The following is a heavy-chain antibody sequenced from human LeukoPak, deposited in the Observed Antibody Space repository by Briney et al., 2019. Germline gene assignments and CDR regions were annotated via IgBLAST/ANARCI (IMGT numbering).Heavy chain of an antibody. CDR2: IGSSDKYV. J-gene: IGHJ4*02. V-gene: IGHV3-21*01. Sequence: PGGSLRLSCAASGFTFSSYSMNWVRQAPGKGLEWVSFIGSSDKYVFYADSLKGRFTISRDNAKNSLYLQMNSLRADDTAMYYCARALEYGYGKATDYWGQGTLVTVSS. CDR3: ARALEYGYGKATDY. CDR1: GFTFSSYS. D-gene: IGHD5-18*01.